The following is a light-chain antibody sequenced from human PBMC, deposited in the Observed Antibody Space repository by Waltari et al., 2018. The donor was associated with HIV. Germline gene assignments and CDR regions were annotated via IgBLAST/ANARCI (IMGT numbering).Light chain of an antibody. V-gene: IGLV2-14*01. J-gene: IGLJ3*02. Sequence: SALTQPASVSGSPGQSITISCTGTSSDVGGYHYVSWYQQHPGKAPKLMIYEVSNRPSGVSNRFSVSKSGNTASLTISGLQAEDEADYYCSSYTSSSTRVFGGGTNLTVL. CDR3: SSYTSSSTRV. CDR1: SSDVGGYHY. CDR2: EVS.